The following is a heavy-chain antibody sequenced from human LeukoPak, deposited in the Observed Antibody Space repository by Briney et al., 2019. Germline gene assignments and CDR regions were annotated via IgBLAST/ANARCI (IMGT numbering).Heavy chain of an antibody. CDR2: IYTTGST. V-gene: IGHV4-4*07. J-gene: IGHJ4*02. Sequence: SETLSLTCTVPGGSISSSYWSWIRQPAGKGLGWIGRIYTTGSTNYNPSLKSRVTMSVDTSKNQFSLQLSSVTAADTAVYYCGRGDYGDYSGFDYWGQGTLVTVSS. CDR1: GGSISSSY. D-gene: IGHD4-17*01. CDR3: GRGDYGDYSGFDY.